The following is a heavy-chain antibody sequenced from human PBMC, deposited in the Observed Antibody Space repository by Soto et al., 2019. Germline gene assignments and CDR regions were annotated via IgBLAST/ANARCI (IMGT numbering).Heavy chain of an antibody. D-gene: IGHD4-17*01. V-gene: IGHV1-69*13. CDR2: IIPIFGTS. J-gene: IGHJ3*02. CDR3: ARGHDYGGNSDAFDI. CDR1: GYTFTSYG. Sequence: ASVKVSCKASGYTFTSYGISWVRQAPGQGLEWMGGIIPIFGTSDYAQKFQGRITITADESTRTVYMELRSLRSEDTAFYYCARGHDYGGNSDAFDIWGQGTMVTVSS.